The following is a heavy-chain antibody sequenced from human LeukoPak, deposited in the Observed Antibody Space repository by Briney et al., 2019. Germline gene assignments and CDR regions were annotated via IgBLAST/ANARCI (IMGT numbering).Heavy chain of an antibody. V-gene: IGHV1-69*13. D-gene: IGHD5-12*01. CDR1: GGTFSSYA. CDR3: ASDIVATMGV. CDR2: IIPIFGTA. Sequence: ASVKVSCKASGGTFSSYAISWVRQAPGQGLEWMGGIIPIFGTANYAQKFQGRVTITADESTSTAYMELSSLRSEDTAVYCCASDIVATMGVWGQGTLVTVSS. J-gene: IGHJ4*02.